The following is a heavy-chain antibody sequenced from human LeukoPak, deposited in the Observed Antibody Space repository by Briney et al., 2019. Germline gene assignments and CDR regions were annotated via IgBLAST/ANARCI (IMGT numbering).Heavy chain of an antibody. CDR3: AKSDPWGAPRLYFDY. CDR2: ISGSGGTT. V-gene: IGHV3-23*01. CDR1: GFKFNNHA. Sequence: GGSLRLSCAPSGFKFNNHAMSWVRQAPGEGLEWVSAISGSGGTTHYADSVKGRLTISRDNSKNTLYLQMNSLRAEDTAVYYCAKSDPWGAPRLYFDYWGQGSLVTVSS. J-gene: IGHJ4*02. D-gene: IGHD3-16*01.